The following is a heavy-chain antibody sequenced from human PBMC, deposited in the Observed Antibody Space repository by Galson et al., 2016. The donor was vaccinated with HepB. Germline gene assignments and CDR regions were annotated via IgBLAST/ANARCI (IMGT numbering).Heavy chain of an antibody. D-gene: IGHD1-26*01. Sequence: SVKVSCKASGYTFAGYYLHWVRQAPGQGLEWMGWINPNSGGTDYAQKFQGRVTMTRDTSITTAYMEVSRLKSDDTAVYFCARDFTPRYRGSYGVFDSWGQGTLVTVSS. CDR3: ARDFTPRYRGSYGVFDS. CDR2: INPNSGGT. J-gene: IGHJ4*02. CDR1: GYTFAGYY. V-gene: IGHV1-2*02.